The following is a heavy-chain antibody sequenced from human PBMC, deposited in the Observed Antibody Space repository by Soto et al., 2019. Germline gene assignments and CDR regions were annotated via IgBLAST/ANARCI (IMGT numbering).Heavy chain of an antibody. D-gene: IGHD1-26*01. CDR2: ISVIGGST. J-gene: IGHJ4*02. Sequence: GGSLRLSCAASGFTFSSYAMSWVRQAPGKGLEWVSAISVIGGSTYYADSVKGRFTTSRDNSKNTLYLQMNSLRAEDTAVYYCAKDGVSGSYYFYFDSWGQGALVTVSS. CDR1: GFTFSSYA. V-gene: IGHV3-23*01. CDR3: AKDGVSGSYYFYFDS.